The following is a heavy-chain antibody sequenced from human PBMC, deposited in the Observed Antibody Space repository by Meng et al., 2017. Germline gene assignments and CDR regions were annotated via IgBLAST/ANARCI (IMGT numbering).Heavy chain of an antibody. CDR1: GGHFSSYV. Sequence: QVEVGLSGAEVKRPGSPVKVSFNASGGHFSSYVLIWLRQAPGQGLEWMGGIIPIFGTANYAQKFQGRVTITADKSTSTAYMELSSLRSEDTAVYYCASDLPDYYDSSGYPYWGQGTLVTVSS. V-gene: IGHV1-69*14. J-gene: IGHJ4*02. CDR2: IIPIFGTA. D-gene: IGHD3-22*01. CDR3: ASDLPDYYDSSGYPY.